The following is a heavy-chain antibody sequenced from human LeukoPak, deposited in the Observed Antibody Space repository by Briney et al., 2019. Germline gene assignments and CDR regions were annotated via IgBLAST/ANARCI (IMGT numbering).Heavy chain of an antibody. Sequence: GGSLRLSCAASGFTFSSYEMSWVRQAPGKGLEWVANIKKDGSEKYYVDSVKGRFTISRDNAETSLYLQMNSLRAEDTAVYYCARHLSGVTGYTYGRGIDYWGQGTLVTVSS. J-gene: IGHJ4*02. CDR2: IKKDGSEK. V-gene: IGHV3-7*01. CDR1: GFTFSSYE. CDR3: ARHLSGVTGYTYGRGIDY. D-gene: IGHD5-18*01.